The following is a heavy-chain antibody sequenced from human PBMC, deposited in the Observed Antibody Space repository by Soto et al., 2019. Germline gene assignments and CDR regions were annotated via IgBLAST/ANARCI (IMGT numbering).Heavy chain of an antibody. CDR2: ISGSGGST. D-gene: IGHD2-2*01. V-gene: IGHV3-23*01. CDR1: GFTFSSYA. Sequence: PGGSLRLSCAASGFTFSSYAMSWVRQAPGKGLEWVSAISGSGGSTYYADSVKGRFTISRDNSKNTLYLQMNSLRAEDTAVYYCAKDMGYCSSTSCSHRSPYYGMDVWGQGTTVTVT. J-gene: IGHJ6*02. CDR3: AKDMGYCSSTSCSHRSPYYGMDV.